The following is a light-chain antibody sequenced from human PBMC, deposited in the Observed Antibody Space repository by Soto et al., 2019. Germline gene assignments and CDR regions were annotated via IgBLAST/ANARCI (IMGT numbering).Light chain of an antibody. V-gene: IGLV3-1*01. CDR3: QAWDSSTFV. CDR1: KLGDKY. Sequence: SYELTQPPSVSVSPGQTATITCSGDKLGDKYACWYQQKPGQSPVLLIYQDDKRPSGIPERFSGSNSGNTATLTISGTQAMDEADYYCQAWDSSTFVFGTGTKVTVL. J-gene: IGLJ1*01. CDR2: QDD.